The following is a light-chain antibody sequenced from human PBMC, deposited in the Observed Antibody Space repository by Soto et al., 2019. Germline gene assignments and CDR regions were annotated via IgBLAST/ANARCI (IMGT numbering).Light chain of an antibody. V-gene: IGLV2-14*01. J-gene: IGLJ1*01. CDR3: SSYTNINTRACV. Sequence: QSVLTQPASVSVSPGQSITISCTGTSGDIGSYNRVSWYQQHPGKAPKLIIYEVTDRPSGVSNRFSGSKSGNTAPLTISGLQAEDEAEYYCSSYTNINTRACVFGTGTKVTVL. CDR1: SGDIGSYNR. CDR2: EVT.